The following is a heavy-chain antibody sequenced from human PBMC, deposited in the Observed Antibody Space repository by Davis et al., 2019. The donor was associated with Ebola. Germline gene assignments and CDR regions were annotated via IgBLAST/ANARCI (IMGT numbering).Heavy chain of an antibody. Sequence: SQTLSLTCAVYGGSFSGYYWSWIRQPPGKGLAWIGEINHSGSTNYNPSLKSRVTISVDTSKNQFSLKLSSVTAADTAVYYCARVAQYSWFDPWGQGTLVTVSS. CDR1: GGSFSGYY. J-gene: IGHJ5*02. CDR3: ARVAQYSWFDP. D-gene: IGHD2/OR15-2a*01. V-gene: IGHV4-34*01. CDR2: INHSGST.